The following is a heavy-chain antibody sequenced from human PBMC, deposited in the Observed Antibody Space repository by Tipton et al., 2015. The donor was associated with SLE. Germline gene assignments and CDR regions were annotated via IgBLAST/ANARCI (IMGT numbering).Heavy chain of an antibody. J-gene: IGHJ1*01. Sequence: TLSLTCAVSGYSISSGYYWGWIRQPPGKGLEWIGSIYHSGSTYYNPSLKSRVTISVDTSKNQFSLKLSSVTAADTAVYYCARPRDSSGLEYFQHWGQGTLVTVSS. CDR1: GYSISSGYY. CDR2: IYHSGST. CDR3: ARPRDSSGLEYFQH. V-gene: IGHV4-38-2*01. D-gene: IGHD3-22*01.